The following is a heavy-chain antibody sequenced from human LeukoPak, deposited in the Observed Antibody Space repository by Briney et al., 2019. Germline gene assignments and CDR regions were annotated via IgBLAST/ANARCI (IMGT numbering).Heavy chain of an antibody. CDR3: ARVRGYSGYDADY. J-gene: IGHJ4*02. Sequence: GGSLRLSCAASGFTFSSYGMHWVRQAPGKGLEWVAVIWYDGSNKYYADSVKGRFTTSRDNSKNTLYLQMNSLRAEDTAVYYCARVRGYSGYDADYWGQGTLVTVSS. CDR2: IWYDGSNK. V-gene: IGHV3-33*01. CDR1: GFTFSSYG. D-gene: IGHD5-12*01.